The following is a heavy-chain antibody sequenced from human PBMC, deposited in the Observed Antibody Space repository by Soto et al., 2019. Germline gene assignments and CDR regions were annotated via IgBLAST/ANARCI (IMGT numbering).Heavy chain of an antibody. CDR1: GGSISSSY. J-gene: IGHJ5*02. Sequence: SETLSLTCTVSGGSISSSYWSWIRQPPGKGLEWIGYIYDSGSTYYNSSLKSRVTMSVDTSKNQFSLKLSSVTAADTAVYYCARAYYDFWSGYLNWLDPWGQGTLVTVSS. D-gene: IGHD3-3*01. CDR3: ARAYYDFWSGYLNWLDP. CDR2: IYDSGST. V-gene: IGHV4-59*01.